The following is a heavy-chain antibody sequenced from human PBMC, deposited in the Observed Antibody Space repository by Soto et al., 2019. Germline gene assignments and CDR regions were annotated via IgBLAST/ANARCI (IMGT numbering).Heavy chain of an antibody. Sequence: EVQLLESGGGLVQPGGSLRLSCAASGFTFTNYAMGWIRQAPGKGLEWVSGTSGSGGSTYYADSVNGRFTISRDNSKSTLYLQMNSLRAEDTAVYYCAKGVSQPKEYYFDDWGQGTLVTVSS. CDR2: TSGSGGST. CDR3: AKGVSQPKEYYFDD. J-gene: IGHJ4*02. CDR1: GFTFTNYA. D-gene: IGHD2-2*01. V-gene: IGHV3-23*01.